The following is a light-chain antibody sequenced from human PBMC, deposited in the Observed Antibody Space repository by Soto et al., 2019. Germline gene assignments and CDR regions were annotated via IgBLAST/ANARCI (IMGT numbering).Light chain of an antibody. J-gene: IGKJ1*01. CDR3: HQFGYSPRT. V-gene: IGKV3-20*01. CDR1: QTVNSDY. Sequence: EIVLTQSPGTLSLSPGETATLSCRASQTVNSDYLAWFQQRPGQAPRLLIFATSRRATDIPDRFSGSGSGTDVTLAIRRLEPEYFAVYYCHQFGYSPRTFGQGTKVE. CDR2: ATS.